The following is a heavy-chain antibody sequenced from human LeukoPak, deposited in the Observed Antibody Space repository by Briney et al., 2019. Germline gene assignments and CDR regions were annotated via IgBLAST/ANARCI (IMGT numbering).Heavy chain of an antibody. V-gene: IGHV1-2*02. J-gene: IGHJ5*02. D-gene: IGHD2-2*01. CDR1: GYTFTGYY. Sequence: ASVKVSCKASGYTFTGYYMHWVRQAPGQELEWMGWINPNSGGTNYAQKFQGRVTMTRDTSISTAYMELSRLRSDDTAVYYCARDLFLGYCSSTSCNDNWFDPWGQGTLVTVSS. CDR2: INPNSGGT. CDR3: ARDLFLGYCSSTSCNDNWFDP.